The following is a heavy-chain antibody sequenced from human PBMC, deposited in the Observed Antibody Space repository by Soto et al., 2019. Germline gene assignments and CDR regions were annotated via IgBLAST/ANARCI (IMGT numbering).Heavy chain of an antibody. CDR3: ARDQSAAGLYYYYGMDV. J-gene: IGHJ6*02. Sequence: ETLSLTCTVSGGSISSYYWSWIRQPPGKGLEWIGYIYYSGSTNYNPSLKSRVTISVDTSKNQFSLKLSSVTAADTAVYYCARDQSAAGLYYYYGMDVWGQGTTVTVSS. CDR2: IYYSGST. CDR1: GGSISSYY. D-gene: IGHD6-13*01. V-gene: IGHV4-59*01.